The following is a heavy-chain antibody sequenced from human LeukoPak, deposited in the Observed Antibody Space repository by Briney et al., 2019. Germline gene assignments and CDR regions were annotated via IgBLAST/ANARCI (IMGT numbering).Heavy chain of an antibody. V-gene: IGHV3-21*01. CDR1: GFIFSIYT. D-gene: IGHD4-17*01. CDR3: ARTADYGGYTRNWFDR. CDR2: FSSSSNYI. J-gene: IGHJ5*02. Sequence: GGSLRLSCAASGFIFSIYTMNWVRQAPGKGLEWVSSFSSSSNYIYCADSVKGRFTISRDNAKNSLYLQMNSLRVEDTAVYYCARTADYGGYTRNWFDRWGQGTLVTVSS.